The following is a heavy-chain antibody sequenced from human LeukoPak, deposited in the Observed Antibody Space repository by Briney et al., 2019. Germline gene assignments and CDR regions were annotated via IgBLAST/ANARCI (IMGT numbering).Heavy chain of an antibody. CDR3: TRQVGGGSSTGFDF. J-gene: IGHJ4*02. CDR1: GGSMSSYY. CDR2: IYYSGST. Sequence: PSETLSLTCTVSGGSMSSYYWSWIRQPPGKALEWIDYIYYSGSTSYNPSLKSRVTILVATPNNQFSLKLSSVTAADTAVYYCTRQVGGGSSTGFDFWGQGTLVTVSS. D-gene: IGHD2-2*01. V-gene: IGHV4-59*08.